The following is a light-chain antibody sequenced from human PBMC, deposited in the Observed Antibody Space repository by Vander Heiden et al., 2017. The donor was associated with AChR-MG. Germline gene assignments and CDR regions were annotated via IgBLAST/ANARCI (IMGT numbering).Light chain of an antibody. Sequence: EIVLTQSPGTLSLSPGERATLSCRASQSVSSSFLAWYQQKPGQAPMLLIFGASTRATGIPDRFSGSGSGTDFTLTISRLEPEDFAVYYCQQYDNSFTFGPGTKVDI. CDR1: QSVSSSF. CDR3: QQYDNSFT. V-gene: IGKV3-20*01. J-gene: IGKJ3*01. CDR2: GAS.